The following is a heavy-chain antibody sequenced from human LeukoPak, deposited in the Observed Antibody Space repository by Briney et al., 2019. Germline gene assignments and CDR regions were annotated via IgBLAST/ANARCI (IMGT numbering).Heavy chain of an antibody. CDR1: GYSFTSYW. J-gene: IGHJ6*03. V-gene: IGHV5-51*01. D-gene: IGHD5-18*01. CDR3: ARRSGYSYGSHYYYNMDV. CDR2: IYPGDSDT. Sequence: GESLKTSCKGSGYSFTSYWIVWVRQMPGKGLEWMGIIYPGDSDTRYSPSFQGQVTISADKSISTAYLQWSSLKASDTAVYYCARRSGYSYGSHYYYNMDVWGKGTTVTVSS.